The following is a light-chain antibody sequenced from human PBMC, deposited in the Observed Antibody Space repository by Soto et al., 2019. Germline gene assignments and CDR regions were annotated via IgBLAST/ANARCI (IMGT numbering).Light chain of an antibody. Sequence: IQMTQSPSSLSASVGDRVTVTCRASQGIRIDLGWYQQKPGKAPKLLIYAASSLQSGVPSRFSGSGSGTDFTLTISSLQPEDFATYYCLQNFNFPWTFGLGTKVDIK. CDR1: QGIRID. CDR3: LQNFNFPWT. J-gene: IGKJ1*01. V-gene: IGKV1-6*01. CDR2: AAS.